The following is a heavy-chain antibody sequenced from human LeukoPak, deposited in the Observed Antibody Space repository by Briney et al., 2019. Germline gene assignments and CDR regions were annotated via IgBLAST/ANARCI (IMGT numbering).Heavy chain of an antibody. CDR1: GFTFSSYE. D-gene: IGHD4-17*01. Sequence: GGSLRLSCAASGFTFSSYEMSWVRQAPGKGLEWVSYISSSGSTIYYADSVKGRFTISRDNAKNSLYLQMNSLRAEDTAVYYCARGYGDCRRYYCYGMDVWGKGTTVTVSS. J-gene: IGHJ6*04. CDR2: ISSSGSTI. V-gene: IGHV3-48*03. CDR3: ARGYGDCRRYYCYGMDV.